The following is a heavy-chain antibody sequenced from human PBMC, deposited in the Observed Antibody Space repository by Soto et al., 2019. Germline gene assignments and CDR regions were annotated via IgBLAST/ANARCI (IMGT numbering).Heavy chain of an antibody. J-gene: IGHJ4*02. Sequence: QVQLLQSGAEVKKPGSSVKVSCKASGGTFSSFAIGWARQAPGQGLECMRGIIPIFGTTRYAQKFQDRVTIIADKFTSTAYMEPSSVRYEDTAVYYCATGYYFDTSGSWGRWYLDYWCQGTLVTVSS. CDR2: IIPIFGTT. V-gene: IGHV1-69*06. D-gene: IGHD3-22*01. CDR3: ATGYYFDTSGSWGRWYLDY. CDR1: GGTFSSFA.